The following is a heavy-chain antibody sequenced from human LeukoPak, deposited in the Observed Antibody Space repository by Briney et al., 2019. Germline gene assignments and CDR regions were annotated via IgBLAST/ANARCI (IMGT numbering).Heavy chain of an antibody. V-gene: IGHV4-59*01. D-gene: IGHD2-15*01. Sequence: SETLSLTCTVSGGSISSYYWSWIRQPPGKGLEWIGYIYYSGSTNYNPSLKSRVTISVDTSKNQFSLKLSSVTAVDAAVYYCAGGYCNGGSCYILDYWGQGTLVTVSS. CDR3: AGGYCNGGSCYILDY. CDR2: IYYSGST. J-gene: IGHJ4*02. CDR1: GGSISSYY.